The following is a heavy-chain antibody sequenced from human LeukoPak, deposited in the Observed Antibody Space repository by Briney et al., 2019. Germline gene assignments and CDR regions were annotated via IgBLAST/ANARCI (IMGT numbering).Heavy chain of an antibody. V-gene: IGHV3-13*01. CDR3: ARAINYQRYYYYYYYMDV. Sequence: GGSLRLSCAASGFTFSSYEMHWVRQVIGKGLEWVSAIGTAGDTYYPGSVKGRFTISRENAKNSLYLQMNSLRAGDTAVYYCARAINYQRYYYYYYYMDVWGKGTTVTVSS. D-gene: IGHD4-11*01. CDR2: IGTAGDT. CDR1: GFTFSSYE. J-gene: IGHJ6*03.